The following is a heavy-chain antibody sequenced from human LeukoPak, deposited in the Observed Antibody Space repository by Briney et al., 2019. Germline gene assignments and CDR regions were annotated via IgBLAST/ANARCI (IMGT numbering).Heavy chain of an antibody. CDR1: GFTFSSYG. J-gene: IGHJ4*02. V-gene: IGHV3-30*18. CDR3: AKDDEQQLVPGGLFDY. D-gene: IGHD6-13*01. Sequence: GGSLRHSCAASGFTFSSYGMHWVRQAPGKGLEWVAVISYDGSNKYYADSVKGRFTISRDNSKNTLYLQMNSLRAEDTAVYYCAKDDEQQLVPGGLFDYWGQGTLVTVSS. CDR2: ISYDGSNK.